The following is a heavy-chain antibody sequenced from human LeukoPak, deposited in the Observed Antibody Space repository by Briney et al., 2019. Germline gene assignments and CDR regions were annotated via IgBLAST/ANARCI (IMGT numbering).Heavy chain of an antibody. Sequence: LPGGSLRLSCTASGFTFGDYAMSWFRQAPGKGLEWVGSIRSKAYGGTTEYAASVKGRFTISRDDSKSIAYLQMNSLKTEDTAVYYCTREVVVAVAATPLGYFDYWGQGTLVTVSS. V-gene: IGHV3-49*03. J-gene: IGHJ4*02. CDR1: GFTFGDYA. CDR2: IRSKAYGGTT. D-gene: IGHD2-15*01. CDR3: TREVVVAVAATPLGYFDY.